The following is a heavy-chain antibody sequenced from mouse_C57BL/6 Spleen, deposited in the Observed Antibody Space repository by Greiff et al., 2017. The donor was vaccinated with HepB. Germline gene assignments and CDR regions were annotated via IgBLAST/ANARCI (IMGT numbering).Heavy chain of an antibody. CDR3: ARSLEYYYGSSHAMDY. D-gene: IGHD1-1*01. CDR2: IYPRSGNT. Sequence: QVQLQQSGAELARPGASVKLSCKASGYTFTSYGISWVKQRTGQGLEWIGEIYPRSGNTYYNEKFKGKATLTADKSSSTAYMELRSLTSEDSAVYFCARSLEYYYGSSHAMDYWGQGTSVTVSS. CDR1: GYTFTSYG. V-gene: IGHV1-81*01. J-gene: IGHJ4*01.